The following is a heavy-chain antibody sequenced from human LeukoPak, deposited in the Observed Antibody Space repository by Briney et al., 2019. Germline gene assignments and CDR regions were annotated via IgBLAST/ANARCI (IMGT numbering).Heavy chain of an antibody. CDR1: GGSISSTSYY. CDR3: ARTRVPASNWSAP. J-gene: IGHJ5*02. Sequence: SETLSLTCSVSGGSISSTSYYWAWIRQPPGKGLEWIGSIYYRGNTYYNPSLKSRVTISVDTSKNHFSLKLTSVTEADRAIYYCARTRVPASNWSAPWGQGPLAPVPS. D-gene: IGHD4-11*01. CDR2: IYYRGNT. V-gene: IGHV4-39*02.